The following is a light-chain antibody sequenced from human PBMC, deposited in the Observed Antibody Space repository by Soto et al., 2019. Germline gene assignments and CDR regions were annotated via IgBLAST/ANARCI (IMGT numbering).Light chain of an antibody. J-gene: IGLJ1*01. CDR1: SSDVGAYNY. V-gene: IGLV2-14*01. CDR2: EVS. CDR3: NSYTSSSTLYV. Sequence: QSVLTQPASVSGSPGQSITVSCTGTSSDVGAYNYVSWYQQHPGKAPKLMIYEVSNRPSGVSNHFSGSKSGNTASLTISGLQAEDEADYYCNSYTSSSTLYVFGTGTKLTVL.